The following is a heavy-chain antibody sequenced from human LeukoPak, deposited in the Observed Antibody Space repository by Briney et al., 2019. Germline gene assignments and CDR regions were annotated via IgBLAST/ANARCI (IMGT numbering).Heavy chain of an antibody. V-gene: IGHV4-61*08. CDR1: GGSVSSGGYY. D-gene: IGHD5-12*01. J-gene: IGHJ4*02. Sequence: SETLSLTCTVSGGSVSSGGYYWSWIRQPPGKGLEWIGYIYYSGSTNYNPSLKSRVTISVDTSENQFSLKLSSVTAADTAVYYCARTPNRGYSGTWYFDYWGQGTLVTVSS. CDR3: ARTPNRGYSGTWYFDY. CDR2: IYYSGST.